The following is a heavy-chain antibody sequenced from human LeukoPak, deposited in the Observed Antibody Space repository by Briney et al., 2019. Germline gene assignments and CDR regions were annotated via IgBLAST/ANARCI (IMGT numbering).Heavy chain of an antibody. D-gene: IGHD2-2*02. V-gene: IGHV4-34*01. Sequence: SETLSLTCAVYGGSFSGYYWSWIRQPPGKGLEWIGEINHSGSTNYNPSLKSRVAISVDTSKKQFSLKLSSVTAADTAVYYCARASDSVPATIIAMDVWGQGTTVTVSS. CDR3: ARASDSVPATIIAMDV. CDR2: INHSGST. J-gene: IGHJ6*02. CDR1: GGSFSGYY.